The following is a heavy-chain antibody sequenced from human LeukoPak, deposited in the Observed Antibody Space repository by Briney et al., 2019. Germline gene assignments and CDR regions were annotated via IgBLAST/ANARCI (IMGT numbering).Heavy chain of an antibody. V-gene: IGHV3-48*01. Sequence: PGGSLRLSCAASGFTFSSYSMNWVRQAPGKGLEWVSYISSSSSTIYYADSVKGRFTISRDNAKNSLYLQMNSLRAEDTAVYYCARDRVLRFLEWLNDYYYMDVWGKGTTVTVPS. CDR2: ISSSSSTI. CDR1: GFTFSSYS. J-gene: IGHJ6*03. CDR3: ARDRVLRFLEWLNDYYYMDV. D-gene: IGHD3-3*01.